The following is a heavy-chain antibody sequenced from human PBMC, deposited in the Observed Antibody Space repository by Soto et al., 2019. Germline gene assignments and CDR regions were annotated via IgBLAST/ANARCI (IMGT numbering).Heavy chain of an antibody. CDR1: GFTFSSYA. Sequence: EVQLLESGGGLVQPGGSLRLSCAASGFTFSSYAMSWVRQALGKGLEWVSAISGSGGSTYYADSVKGRFTISRDNSKNTLYLQMNSLRAEDTAVYYCAIVRGNYGSGIRIGWFDPWGQGTLVTVSS. CDR2: ISGSGGST. J-gene: IGHJ5*02. D-gene: IGHD3-10*01. V-gene: IGHV3-23*01. CDR3: AIVRGNYGSGIRIGWFDP.